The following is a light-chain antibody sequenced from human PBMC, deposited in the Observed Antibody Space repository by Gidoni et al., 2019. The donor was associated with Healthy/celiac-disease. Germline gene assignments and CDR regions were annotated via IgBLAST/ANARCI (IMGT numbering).Light chain of an antibody. V-gene: IGLV1-44*01. CDR2: SNN. CDR1: SSNIGSNT. CDR3: AAWDDSLNAVV. Sequence: QSVLTQPPSASGTPGQRVTISCSGSSSNIGSNTVNWYQQLTGTAPKLLIYSNNQRPSGVHDRFSGSKSGTSASLAISGLQSEDEADYYCAAWDDSLNAVVFGGGTKLTVL. J-gene: IGLJ2*01.